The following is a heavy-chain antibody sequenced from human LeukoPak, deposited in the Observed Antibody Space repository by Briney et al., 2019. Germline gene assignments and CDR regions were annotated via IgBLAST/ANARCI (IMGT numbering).Heavy chain of an antibody. D-gene: IGHD6-19*01. V-gene: IGHV1-18*01. Sequence: ASVKASCKASGYTFTTYGIAWVRQAPGQGLEWMGWINPYNGNTDFAQKLQGRVTLTTDTSTSTAYMELRSLRSDDTAMYYCARGGSGWFSDSWGQGTLVTVSS. CDR1: GYTFTTYG. CDR2: INPYNGNT. CDR3: ARGGSGWFSDS. J-gene: IGHJ4*02.